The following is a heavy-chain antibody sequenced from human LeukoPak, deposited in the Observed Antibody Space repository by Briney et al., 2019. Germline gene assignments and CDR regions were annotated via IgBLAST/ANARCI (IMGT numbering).Heavy chain of an antibody. D-gene: IGHD3-16*01. Sequence: GGSLRLSCAASGFTLRCYAMSWVRQAPGKGLEWVSTISGSGAYTYYADSVKGRFTISRDNSKNTLYLQMNSLRAEDTAVYYCARARRGGTCYYYGMDVWGQGTTVTVSS. CDR1: GFTLRCYA. V-gene: IGHV3-23*01. J-gene: IGHJ6*02. CDR2: ISGSGAYT. CDR3: ARARRGGTCYYYGMDV.